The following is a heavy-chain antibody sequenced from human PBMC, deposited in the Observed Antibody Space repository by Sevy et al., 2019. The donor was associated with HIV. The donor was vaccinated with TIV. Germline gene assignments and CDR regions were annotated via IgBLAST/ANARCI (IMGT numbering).Heavy chain of an antibody. CDR1: GFAFSTYG. J-gene: IGHJ6*02. V-gene: IGHV3-33*01. CDR3: ARGQGHDYNYGLDV. CDR2: IWFDGSEK. Sequence: GGYLGLSCAASGFAFSTYGLYWVRQAPGKGLEWVAVIWFDGSEKYYADSVKGRFTISRDNSKNTLYLQMNSLTAADTAVYYCARGQGHDYNYGLDVWGHGTTVTVSS.